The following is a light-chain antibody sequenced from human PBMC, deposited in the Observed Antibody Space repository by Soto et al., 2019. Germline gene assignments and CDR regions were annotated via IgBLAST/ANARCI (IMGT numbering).Light chain of an antibody. J-gene: IGLJ2*01. CDR2: EGS. Sequence: QSVMTQPASVSGSPGQSITISCTGTSSDVGSYNLVSWYQQHPGKAPKLMIYEGSKRPSGVSNRFSGSKSGNTASLTISGLQAEDEADYYCSSYAGSNSVVFGGGTKVTVL. V-gene: IGLV2-23*01. CDR1: SSDVGSYNL. CDR3: SSYAGSNSVV.